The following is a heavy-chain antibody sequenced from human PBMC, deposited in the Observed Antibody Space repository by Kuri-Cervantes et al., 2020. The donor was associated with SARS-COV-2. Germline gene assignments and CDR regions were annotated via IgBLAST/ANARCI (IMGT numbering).Heavy chain of an antibody. J-gene: IGHJ5*02. CDR2: IYSSAST. D-gene: IGHD3-3*01. Sequence: GSLRLSCTVSGGSISSSSYYWGWIRQPPGKGLEWIVSIYSSASTYYNPSLKSRVTISVDTSKNQFSLKLSSVTAADTAVYYCARKRMSSITIFGVVITRNWFDPWGQGTLVTVSS. CDR3: ARKRMSSITIFGVVITRNWFDP. CDR1: GGSISSSSYY. V-gene: IGHV4-39*01.